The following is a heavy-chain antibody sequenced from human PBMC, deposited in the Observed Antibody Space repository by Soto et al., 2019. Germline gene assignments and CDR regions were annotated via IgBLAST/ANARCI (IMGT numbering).Heavy chain of an antibody. D-gene: IGHD2-15*01. CDR1: GGSFSGYY. CDR3: ARARSTPDPDP. Sequence: SETLSLTCAVYGGSFSGYYWSWIRQPPGKGLEWIGEINHSGSTNYNPSLKSRVTISVDTSKNQFSLKLSSVTAADTAVYYCARARSTPDPDPWGQGTLVTVSS. J-gene: IGHJ5*02. CDR2: INHSGST. V-gene: IGHV4-34*01.